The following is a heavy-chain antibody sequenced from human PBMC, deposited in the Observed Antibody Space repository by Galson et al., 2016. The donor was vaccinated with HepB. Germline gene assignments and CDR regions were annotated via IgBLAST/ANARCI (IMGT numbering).Heavy chain of an antibody. CDR2: ISIGSSYI. D-gene: IGHD2-2*01. J-gene: IGHJ3*02. V-gene: IGHV3-21*01. CDR3: ARDARKIYQDAFDI. Sequence: SLRLSCAASGFTFSSYNMNWVRQAPGKGLEWVSSISIGSSYIYYADSVKGRFTISRDNAKNSLYLQMNSLRAEDTAVCYCARDARKIYQDAFDIWGQGTIVNDSS. CDR1: GFTFSSYN.